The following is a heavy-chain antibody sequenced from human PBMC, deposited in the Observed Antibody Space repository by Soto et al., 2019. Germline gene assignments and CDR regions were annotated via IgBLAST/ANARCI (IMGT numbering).Heavy chain of an antibody. Sequence: QVQLVQSGAEMKKPGASVKLSCKASGITYNTYAIHWVRQAPGQGLEWMGWINAGNGDTRYSQNFQGRVTLTRDTSASTVYMDLESLKSEDTGVYYCARAISGYVTWGQGTLVTVSS. D-gene: IGHD5-12*01. CDR2: INAGNGDT. V-gene: IGHV1-3*01. CDR1: GITYNTYA. CDR3: ARAISGYVT. J-gene: IGHJ4*02.